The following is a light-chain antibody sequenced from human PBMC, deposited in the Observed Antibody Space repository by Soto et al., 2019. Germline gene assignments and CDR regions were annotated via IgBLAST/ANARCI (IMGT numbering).Light chain of an antibody. CDR3: KQYYNTPLT. CDR2: WAS. CDR1: QSLLYSSNNKNY. Sequence: DIVITQAPDSLAGSLGERATINCKSSQSLLYSSNNKNYFAWYEQKPGQPPKLIIYWASTRESGVPDRFSGSESGTDFTLTTSGLQAEDVAVYYCKQYYNTPLTLGGGTKVDI. J-gene: IGKJ4*01. V-gene: IGKV4-1*01.